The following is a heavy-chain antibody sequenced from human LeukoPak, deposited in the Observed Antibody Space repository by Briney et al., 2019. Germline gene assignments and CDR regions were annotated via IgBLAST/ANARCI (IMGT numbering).Heavy chain of an antibody. CDR2: INHSGST. V-gene: IGHV4-34*01. Sequence: PSETLSLTRAVYGGSFSGYYWSWIRQPPGKGLEWIGEINHSGSTNYNPSLKSRVTISVDTSKNQFSLKLSSVTAADTAVYYCARAIVGATYGYWGQGTLVTVSS. CDR1: GGSFSGYY. CDR3: ARAIVGATYGY. D-gene: IGHD1-26*01. J-gene: IGHJ4*02.